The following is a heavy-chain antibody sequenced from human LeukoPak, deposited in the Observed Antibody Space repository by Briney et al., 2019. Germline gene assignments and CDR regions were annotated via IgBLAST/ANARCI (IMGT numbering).Heavy chain of an antibody. V-gene: IGHV3-7*01. J-gene: IGHJ5*02. D-gene: IGHD6-19*01. CDR2: IKQDGSEK. Sequence: GGSLRLSCAASGFTFSSYGMHWVRQAPGKGLEWVANIKQDGSEKYYVDSVKGRFTISRDNAKNSLYLQMNSLRAEDTAVYYCARQSGGWYEGGTNWFDPWGQGTLVTVSS. CDR1: GFTFSSYG. CDR3: ARQSGGWYEGGTNWFDP.